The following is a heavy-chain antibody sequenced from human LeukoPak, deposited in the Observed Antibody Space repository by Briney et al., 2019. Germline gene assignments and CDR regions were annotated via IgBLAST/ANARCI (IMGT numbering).Heavy chain of an antibody. CDR1: GGSISSYY. D-gene: IGHD3-16*02. Sequence: MPSETLSLTCTVSGGSISSYYWSWIRQPPGKGLEWIGYIYYSGSTNYNPSLKSRVTISVDKSKNQFSLKLSSVTAADTAVYYCARDGDDYVWGSYRSSPPYYFDYWGQGTLVTVSS. J-gene: IGHJ4*02. V-gene: IGHV4-59*12. CDR2: IYYSGST. CDR3: ARDGDDYVWGSYRSSPPYYFDY.